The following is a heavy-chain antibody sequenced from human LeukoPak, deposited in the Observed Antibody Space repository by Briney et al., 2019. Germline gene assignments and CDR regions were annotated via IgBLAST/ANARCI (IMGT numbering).Heavy chain of an antibody. CDR3: ARDVVGSLDY. J-gene: IGHJ4*02. Sequence: GGSLRLSCAASGFTFSSYWMAWARQAPGKGLEWVANIKGDESARHQADSVKGRFTISRDNTRNSPYLQMTNLRGDDTAVYYCARDVVGSLDYWGQGTLVTVSS. D-gene: IGHD1-26*01. V-gene: IGHV3-7*01. CDR1: GFTFSSYW. CDR2: IKGDESAR.